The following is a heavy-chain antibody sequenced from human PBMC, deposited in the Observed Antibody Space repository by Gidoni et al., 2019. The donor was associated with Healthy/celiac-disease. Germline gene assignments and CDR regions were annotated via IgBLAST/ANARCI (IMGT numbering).Heavy chain of an antibody. V-gene: IGHV7-4-1*02. CDR1: GYTFTSYA. Sequence: QVQLVQSGSELKKPGASVKVSCKASGYTFTSYAMNWVRQAPGQGLEWMGWINTNTGNPTYAQGFTGRFVFSLDTSVSTAYLQISSLKAEDTAVYYCARDWYITMVRGVTDPYFDYWGQGTLVTVSS. D-gene: IGHD3-10*01. CDR3: ARDWYITMVRGVTDPYFDY. CDR2: INTNTGNP. J-gene: IGHJ4*02.